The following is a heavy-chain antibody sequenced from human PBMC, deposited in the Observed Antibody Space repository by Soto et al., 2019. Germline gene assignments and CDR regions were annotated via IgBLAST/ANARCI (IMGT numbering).Heavy chain of an antibody. J-gene: IGHJ4*02. CDR3: ARDFYGGYTYGPGDY. CDR1: GFMFSAYW. D-gene: IGHD5-18*01. Sequence: SLRLSCAASGFMFSAYWMSWVRQAPGKGLEWVANIHGDGGKIYYVDSVKGRFTISRDNAKRSLYLQMNSLRAEDTAVYYCARDFYGGYTYGPGDYWGQGALVTVSS. V-gene: IGHV3-7*03. CDR2: IHGDGGKI.